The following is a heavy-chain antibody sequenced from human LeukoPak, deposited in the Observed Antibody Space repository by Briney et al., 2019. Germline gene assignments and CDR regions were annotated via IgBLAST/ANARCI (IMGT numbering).Heavy chain of an antibody. V-gene: IGHV1-46*01. J-gene: IGHJ4*02. CDR2: INLNAVTT. D-gene: IGHD6-25*01. CDR1: GYTFTNYY. Sequence: ASVKVSCKASGYTFTNYYIHWMRQAPGQGLEWVGIINLNAVTTRYAQKFQGRITVTRDTSTSTVYMELSSLRSEYTAVYFCARQGAAEAKNFDYWGQGTLVIVSS. CDR3: ARQGAAEAKNFDY.